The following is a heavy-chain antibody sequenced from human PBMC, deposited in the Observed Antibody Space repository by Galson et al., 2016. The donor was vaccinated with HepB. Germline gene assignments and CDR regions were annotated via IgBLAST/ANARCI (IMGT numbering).Heavy chain of an antibody. Sequence: SLRLSCAASGFSLSDYGIHWLRQAPGKGLEWVAVITYDGSNDKYADSVKGRLTISRDLDKDTLDLQVNSLRLDDTALYFCARWACQRLVLLWHLDLWGRGTLVTVSS. V-gene: IGHV3-30*03. CDR2: ITYDGSND. J-gene: IGHJ2*01. CDR1: GFSLSDYG. D-gene: IGHD6-13*01. CDR3: ARWACQRLVLLWHLDL.